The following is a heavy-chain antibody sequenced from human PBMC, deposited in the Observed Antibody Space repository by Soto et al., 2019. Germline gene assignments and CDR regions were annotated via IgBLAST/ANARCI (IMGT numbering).Heavy chain of an antibody. D-gene: IGHD5-18*01. J-gene: IGHJ6*02. V-gene: IGHV1-2*04. CDR1: GGTFTGYY. Sequence: ASVKVSCKASGGTFTGYYMHWVRQAPGQGLEWMGWINPNSGGTNYAQKFQGWVTMTRDTSISTAYMELSRLRSDDTAVYYCARDRRDTAMVDYYYYGMDVWGQGTTVTVSS. CDR2: INPNSGGT. CDR3: ARDRRDTAMVDYYYYGMDV.